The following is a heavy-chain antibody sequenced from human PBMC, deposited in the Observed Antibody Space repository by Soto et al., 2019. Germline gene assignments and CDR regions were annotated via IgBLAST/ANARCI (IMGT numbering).Heavy chain of an antibody. Sequence: SVKVSCKASGGTFSSYAISWVRQAPGQGLEWMGGIIPIFGTANYAQKFQGRVTITADESTSTAYMELSSLRSEDTAVYYCASGAGSTSYYYYYGMDVWGQGTTVTVS. CDR3: ASGAGSTSYYYYYGMDV. V-gene: IGHV1-69*13. D-gene: IGHD2-2*01. CDR2: IIPIFGTA. CDR1: GGTFSSYA. J-gene: IGHJ6*02.